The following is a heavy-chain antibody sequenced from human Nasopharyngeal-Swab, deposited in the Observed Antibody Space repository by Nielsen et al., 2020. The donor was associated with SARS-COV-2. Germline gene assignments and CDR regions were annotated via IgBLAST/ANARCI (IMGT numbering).Heavy chain of an antibody. D-gene: IGHD3-22*01. CDR1: GYTFSNYG. V-gene: IGHV1-18*01. Sequence: ASVKVSCKASGYTFSNYGIIWLRQAPGQGLEWVGCINPYNGDTFYAQNFQGRVTVTRDTSRSTAYIDLSRLRSDDTAVYYCARDYYDNYDSDFWGQGTLVTVSS. CDR3: ARDYYDNYDSDF. J-gene: IGHJ4*02. CDR2: INPYNGDT.